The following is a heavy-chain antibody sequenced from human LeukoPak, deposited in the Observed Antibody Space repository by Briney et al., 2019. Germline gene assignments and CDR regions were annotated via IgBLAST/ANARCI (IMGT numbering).Heavy chain of an antibody. D-gene: IGHD2-15*01. CDR2: INPSGGST. CDR3: ARGKPAKRMGNDY. Sequence: ASVTVSCKASGYTFTXXYMHWVRQAPGXXXXWMGIINPSGGSTSYAQKFQGRVTMTRDTSTSTVYMELSSLRSEDTAVYYRARGKPAKRMGNDYWGQGTLVTVSS. CDR1: GYTFTXXY. V-gene: IGHV1-46*01. J-gene: IGHJ4*02.